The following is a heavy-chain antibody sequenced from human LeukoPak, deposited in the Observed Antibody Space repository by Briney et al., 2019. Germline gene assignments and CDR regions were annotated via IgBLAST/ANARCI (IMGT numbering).Heavy chain of an antibody. CDR3: ARGPMEPLVVGATTTTRGRWYNWFDP. J-gene: IGHJ5*02. CDR2: INHSGST. V-gene: IGHV4-34*01. CDR1: GGSFSGYY. Sequence: SETLSLTCAVYGGSFSGYYWSWIRQPPGKGLEWIGEINHSGSTNYNPSLKSRVTISVDTSKNQFSLKLSSVTAADTAVYYCARGPMEPLVVGATTTTRGRWYNWFDPWGQGTLVTVSS. D-gene: IGHD1-26*01.